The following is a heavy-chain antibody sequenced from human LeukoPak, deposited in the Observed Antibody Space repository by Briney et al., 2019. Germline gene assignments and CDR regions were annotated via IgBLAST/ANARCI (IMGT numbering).Heavy chain of an antibody. Sequence: SVTLSLTCAVYGGSFSGYYWSWIRQPPGKGLEWIGEINDSGSTNYNPSLKSRVTISVDTSKNQFSLKLSSVTAEDTAVYYCARNQDYGVYNSVGAFDIWGQGTMVTVSS. CDR1: GGSFSGYY. V-gene: IGHV4-34*01. J-gene: IGHJ3*02. D-gene: IGHD4-17*01. CDR3: ARNQDYGVYNSVGAFDI. CDR2: INDSGST.